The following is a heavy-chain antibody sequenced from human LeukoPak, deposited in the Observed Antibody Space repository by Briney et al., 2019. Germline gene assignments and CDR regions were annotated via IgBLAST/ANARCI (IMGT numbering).Heavy chain of an antibody. CDR2: ITGTSSYI. J-gene: IGHJ4*02. Sequence: GGPLRLSCAVSGFTFRPYTMNWVRQPPGKGLEWVSSITGTSSYIYYADSVKGRFTISRDDAKNSLSLHMNSLRAEDTAVYYCARDGSYYGGYYFDSWGLGTLVTVSS. V-gene: IGHV3-21*01. CDR1: GFTFRPYT. D-gene: IGHD1-26*01. CDR3: ARDGSYYGGYYFDS.